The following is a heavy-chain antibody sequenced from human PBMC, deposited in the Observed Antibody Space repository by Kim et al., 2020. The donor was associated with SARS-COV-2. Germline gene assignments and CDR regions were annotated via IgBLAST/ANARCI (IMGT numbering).Heavy chain of an antibody. D-gene: IGHD3-10*01. CDR2: TSYDGSNK. CDR1: GFTFSSYA. V-gene: IGHV3-30*04. J-gene: IGHJ6*02. Sequence: GGSLRLSCAASGFTFSSYAMHWVRQAPGKGLEWVAVTSYDGSNKYYADSVKGRFTISRDNSKNTLYLQMNSLRAEDTAVYYCARDRGAYYYGSGSYYRSGLYYYYYGMDVWGQGTTVTVSS. CDR3: ARDRGAYYYGSGSYYRSGLYYYYYGMDV.